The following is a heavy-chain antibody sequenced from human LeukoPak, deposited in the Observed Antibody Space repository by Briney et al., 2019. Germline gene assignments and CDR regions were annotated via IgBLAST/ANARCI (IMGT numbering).Heavy chain of an antibody. D-gene: IGHD4-17*01. Sequence: PGGSLRPSCAASGLTFRNAWLSWVRQAPGKGLEWVGRIKSKTDGGTVDYAPPVKGRFTISRDDSRNTLSLEMNSLKTEDTAVYYCTTDPGDYEIYWGQGTLVTVSS. J-gene: IGHJ4*02. CDR3: TTDPGDYEIY. CDR2: IKSKTDGGTV. CDR1: GLTFRNAW. V-gene: IGHV3-15*01.